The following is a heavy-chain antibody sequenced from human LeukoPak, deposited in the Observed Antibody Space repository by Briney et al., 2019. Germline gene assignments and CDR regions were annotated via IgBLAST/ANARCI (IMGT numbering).Heavy chain of an antibody. CDR2: INPNSGGT. V-gene: IGHV1-2*02. D-gene: IGHD3-22*01. J-gene: IGHJ4*02. CDR3: ARVWNYDSRGFNY. CDR1: GYTFTGYY. Sequence: ASVKVSCKASGYTFTGYYMHWVRQAPGQGLEWMGWINPNSGGTNYAQNFQGRVTMTRDTSISTAYMELSRLIFDDTAVYYCARVWNYDSRGFNYWGRGTLVTVSS.